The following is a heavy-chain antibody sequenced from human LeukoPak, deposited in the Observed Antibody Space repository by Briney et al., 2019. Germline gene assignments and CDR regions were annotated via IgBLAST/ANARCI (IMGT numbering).Heavy chain of an antibody. CDR1: GGSISSSSYY. D-gene: IGHD6-19*01. CDR3: AREVPDWIAVAGHFDY. Sequence: LETLSLTCTVSGGSISSSSYYWGWIRQPPGKGLEWIGSIYYSGSTYYNPSLKSRVTISVDTSKNQFSLKLSSVTAADTAVYYCAREVPDWIAVAGHFDYWGQGTLVTVSS. CDR2: IYYSGST. J-gene: IGHJ4*02. V-gene: IGHV4-39*07.